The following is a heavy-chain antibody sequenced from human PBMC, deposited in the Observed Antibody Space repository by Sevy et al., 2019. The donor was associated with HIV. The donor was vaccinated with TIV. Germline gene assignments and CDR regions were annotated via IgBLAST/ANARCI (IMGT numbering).Heavy chain of an antibody. D-gene: IGHD3-22*01. CDR1: GFTFSSYA. Sequence: GGSLRLSCAASGFTFSSYAMHWVRQAPGKGLEWVAVISYDGSNKYYADSEKGRFTISRDNSKNTLYLQMNSLRAEDTAVYYCAREAMYRYYDSSREGAFDIWGQGTMVTVSS. V-gene: IGHV3-30-3*01. J-gene: IGHJ3*02. CDR2: ISYDGSNK. CDR3: AREAMYRYYDSSREGAFDI.